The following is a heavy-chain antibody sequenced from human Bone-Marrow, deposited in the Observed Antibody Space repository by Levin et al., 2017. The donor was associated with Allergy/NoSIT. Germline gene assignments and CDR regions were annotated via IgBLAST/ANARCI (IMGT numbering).Heavy chain of an antibody. V-gene: IGHV3-53*01. J-gene: IGHJ4*02. CDR2: IYSGGST. CDR3: ARGWFGELLSH. CDR1: GFTVSSNY. D-gene: IGHD3-10*01. Sequence: PGGSLRLSCAASGFTVSSNYMSWVRQAPGKGPEWVSVIYSGGSTYYADSVKGRFTISRDNSKNTLDLQMNSLRAEDTAVYYCARGWFGELLSHWGQGTLVTVSS.